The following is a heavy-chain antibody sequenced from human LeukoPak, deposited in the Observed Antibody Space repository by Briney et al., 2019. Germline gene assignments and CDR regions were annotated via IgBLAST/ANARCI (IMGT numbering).Heavy chain of an antibody. D-gene: IGHD6-6*01. CDR3: AKDLSSSSEGY. V-gene: IGHV3-64*04. CDR1: GFTFNRFY. CDR2: ISSNGATT. Sequence: PGGSLRLSCSASGFTFNRFYLHWVRQAPGKGLEFVSHISSNGATTYYADSVKGRFTISRDNSKNTLYLQMNSLRAEDTAVYYCAKDLSSSSEGYWGQGTLVTVSS. J-gene: IGHJ4*02.